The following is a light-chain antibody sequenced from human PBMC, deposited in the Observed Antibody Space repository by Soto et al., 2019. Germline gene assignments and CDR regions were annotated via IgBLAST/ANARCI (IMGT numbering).Light chain of an antibody. J-gene: IGLJ2*01. CDR3: SSYTSRSTLGV. CDR1: SSDVGGYNY. V-gene: IGLV2-14*03. CDR2: DVS. Sequence: QSALTQPASVSGSPGQSITISCTGTSSDVGGYNYVSWYQHHPGKAPKLMIYDVSNRPSGVSYRFSGSKSGNTASLTISGLQAEDEADYYCSSYTSRSTLGVFGGGTKLTVL.